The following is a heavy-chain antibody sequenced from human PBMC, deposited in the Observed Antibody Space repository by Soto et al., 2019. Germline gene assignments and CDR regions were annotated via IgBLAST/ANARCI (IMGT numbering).Heavy chain of an antibody. Sequence: ASVKVSCKASGYTFTGYYMHWVRQAPGQGLEWMGWINPNSGGTNYAQKFQGWVTMTRDTSISTAYMELSRLRSDDTAVYYCARDCSSTSCYASDYYYGMDVWGQGTTVTAP. CDR1: GYTFTGYY. CDR3: ARDCSSTSCYASDYYYGMDV. V-gene: IGHV1-2*04. J-gene: IGHJ6*02. D-gene: IGHD2-2*01. CDR2: INPNSGGT.